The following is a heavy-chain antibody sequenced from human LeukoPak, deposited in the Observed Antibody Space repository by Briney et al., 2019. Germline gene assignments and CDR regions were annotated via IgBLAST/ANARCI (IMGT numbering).Heavy chain of an antibody. J-gene: IGHJ4*02. CDR1: GFTFDDYG. Sequence: GGSLRLSCAASGFTFDDYGMSWVRQAPGKGLEWVSGINWNDGSTGYADSVKGRFTISRDNAKNSLYLQMNSLRAEDTALYYCAREGVRYDSTGYYYYDYFDYWGQGTLVTVSS. V-gene: IGHV3-20*04. D-gene: IGHD3-22*01. CDR3: AREGVRYDSTGYYYYDYFDY. CDR2: INWNDGST.